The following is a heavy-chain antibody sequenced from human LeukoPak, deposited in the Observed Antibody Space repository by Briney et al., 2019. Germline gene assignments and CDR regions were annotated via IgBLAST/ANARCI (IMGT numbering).Heavy chain of an antibody. CDR3: SCSTPGLYGSAAH. V-gene: IGHV3-49*04. CDR2: IRSKAYGATT. J-gene: IGHJ4*02. D-gene: IGHD6-19*01. CDR1: GFTFGDYG. Sequence: PGGSLRLSCTASGFTFGDYGMTWVRQAPGKGLEWISFIRSKAYGATTEYAASVKGRFSISRDDSKSIVYLQMNSLKTEDTAVYYCSCSTPGLYGSAAHWGQGTLVIVSA.